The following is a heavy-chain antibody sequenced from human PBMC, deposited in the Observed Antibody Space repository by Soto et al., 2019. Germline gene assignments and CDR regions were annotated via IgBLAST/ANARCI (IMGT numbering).Heavy chain of an antibody. J-gene: IGHJ5*02. CDR3: ARGINGDYVDP. CDR1: GGSISSGGYY. V-gene: IGHV4-31*03. Sequence: QVQLQESGPGLVKPSQTLSLTCTVSGGSISSGGYYWSWIRQHPGKGLEWIGYIYYSGSTYYNPSIKRRVTLAVDTSKNQFSLKLSSVTAADTAVYYCARGINGDYVDPWGQGTLVTVSS. D-gene: IGHD4-17*01. CDR2: IYYSGST.